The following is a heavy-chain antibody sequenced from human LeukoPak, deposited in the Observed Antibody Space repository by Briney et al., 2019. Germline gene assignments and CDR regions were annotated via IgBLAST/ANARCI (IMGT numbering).Heavy chain of an antibody. J-gene: IGHJ6*03. Sequence: GGSLRLSCAASGFTFSGSAMHWVRQASGKGLEWVGRIRSKANSYATAYAASVKGRFNISRDDSKNTAYLQMNSLKTEDTAVYYCTRHGGSGSYYTLYYYYMDVWGKGTTVTVSS. V-gene: IGHV3-73*01. CDR2: IRSKANSYAT. D-gene: IGHD3-10*01. CDR3: TRHGGSGSYYTLYYYYMDV. CDR1: GFTFSGSA.